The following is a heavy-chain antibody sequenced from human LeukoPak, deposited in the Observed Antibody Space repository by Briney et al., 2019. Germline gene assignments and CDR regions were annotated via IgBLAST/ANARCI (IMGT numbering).Heavy chain of an antibody. CDR1: GGSISSVSYY. V-gene: IGHV4-61*02. Sequence: PSQTLSLTCTVSGGSISSVSYYWSWIREPAGKGLEWIGRIYTSGSTEYNPSLKSRVTISVDTSKNQFSLKLSSVTAADTAVYYCARSYSSSWTYFDYWGQGTLVTVSS. CDR3: ARSYSSSWTYFDY. D-gene: IGHD6-13*01. CDR2: IYTSGST. J-gene: IGHJ4*02.